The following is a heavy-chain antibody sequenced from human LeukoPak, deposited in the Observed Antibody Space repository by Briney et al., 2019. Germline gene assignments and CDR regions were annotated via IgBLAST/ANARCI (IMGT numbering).Heavy chain of an antibody. V-gene: IGHV1-69*02. CDR1: GGTFSSYT. J-gene: IGHJ5*02. D-gene: IGHD2-21*01. CDR3: ARVVRHAPNWFDP. Sequence: SVKVSCKASGGTFSSYTISWVPQAPGQGLEWMGRIIPILGIANYAQKFQGRVTITADKSTSTAYMELSSLRSEDTAVYYCARVVRHAPNWFDPWGQGTLVTVSS. CDR2: IIPILGIA.